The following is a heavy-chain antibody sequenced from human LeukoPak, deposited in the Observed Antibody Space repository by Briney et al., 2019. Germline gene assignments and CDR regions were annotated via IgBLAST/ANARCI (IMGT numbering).Heavy chain of an antibody. CDR1: GYSISSGYY. D-gene: IGHD4-23*01. Sequence: SETLSLTCAVSGYSISSGYYWGWIRQPPGKGLEWIGSIYHSGSTYYNPSLKSRVTISVDTSKNQFSLKLSSVTAADTAVYYCARHVLRGNSFHYLDYWGQGTLVTVSS. CDR2: IYHSGST. V-gene: IGHV4-38-2*01. CDR3: ARHVLRGNSFHYLDY. J-gene: IGHJ4*02.